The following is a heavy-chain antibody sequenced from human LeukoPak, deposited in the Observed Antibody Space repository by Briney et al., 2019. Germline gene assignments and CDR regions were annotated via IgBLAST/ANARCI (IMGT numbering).Heavy chain of an antibody. CDR3: ARGGGYSSGCFDY. CDR2: INHSGST. J-gene: IGHJ4*02. D-gene: IGHD6-19*01. CDR1: GGSFSGYY. V-gene: IGHV4-34*01. Sequence: SETLSLTCAVYGGSFSGYYWSWIRQPPGKGLERIGEINHSGSTNYNPSLKSRVTISVDTSKNQFSLKLSSVTAADTAVYYCARGGGYSSGCFDYWGQGTLVTVSS.